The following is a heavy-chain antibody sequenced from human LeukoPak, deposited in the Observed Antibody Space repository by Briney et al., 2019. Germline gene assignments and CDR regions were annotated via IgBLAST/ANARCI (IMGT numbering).Heavy chain of an antibody. CDR2: VYYSGST. V-gene: IGHV4-61*05. J-gene: IGHJ3*02. D-gene: IGHD3-10*01. Sequence: PSETLSLTCTVSGGSISSSSYYWGWIRQSPGKGLEWIGYVYYSGSTNYNPSLKSRVTISIDTSKNQFSLKLSSVTAADTAVYYCARGTGDYYAHDDAFDIWGQGTMVTVSS. CDR3: ARGTGDYYAHDDAFDI. CDR1: GGSISSSSYY.